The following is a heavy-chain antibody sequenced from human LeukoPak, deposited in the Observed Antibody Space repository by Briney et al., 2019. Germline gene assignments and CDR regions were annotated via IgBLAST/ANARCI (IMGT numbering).Heavy chain of an antibody. V-gene: IGHV3-30*02. CDR3: AKPSGSGVDY. CDR2: IRSDGYHT. D-gene: IGHD1-26*01. Sequence: GGSLRLSCGASGFVFDTHDMHWVRQAPGKGLEWVAFIRSDGYHTYYADSVKGRFTITRDNSKNTLYLQMNSLRLEDMAVYYCAKPSGSGVDYWGRGARVTVSS. J-gene: IGHJ4*02. CDR1: GFVFDTHD.